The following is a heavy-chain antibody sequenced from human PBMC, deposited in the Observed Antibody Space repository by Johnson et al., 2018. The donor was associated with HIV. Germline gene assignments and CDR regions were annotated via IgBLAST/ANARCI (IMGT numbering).Heavy chain of an antibody. D-gene: IGHD3-10*01. CDR3: AAFRDYYGSGLNAFDI. CDR2: IRYDGSNK. V-gene: IGHV3-30*02. Sequence: QVQLVESGGGVVQPGGSLRLSCAASGFIFSSYGMHWVRQAPGKGLEWVAFIRYDGSNKYYADSVKGRFTISRDNSKNTLYLQMNSLRAEDTAVYYCAAFRDYYGSGLNAFDIWGQGTMVTVSS. J-gene: IGHJ3*02. CDR1: GFIFSSYG.